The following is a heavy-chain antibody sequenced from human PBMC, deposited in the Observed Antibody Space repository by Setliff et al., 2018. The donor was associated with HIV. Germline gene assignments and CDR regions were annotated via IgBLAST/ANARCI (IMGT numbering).Heavy chain of an antibody. Sequence: ASVKVSCKASGYTFTGYYMPWVRQATGQGLEWMGWINPNSGGTTYAQKFQGRVTMTRDTSIRTAYMELSRLRSDDTAVYYCARDHCSISGCYEYSYYGMDFWGQGTTVTAP. CDR3: ARDHCSISGCYEYSYYGMDF. CDR2: INPNSGGT. V-gene: IGHV1-2*02. J-gene: IGHJ6*02. D-gene: IGHD2-2*01. CDR1: GYTFTGYY.